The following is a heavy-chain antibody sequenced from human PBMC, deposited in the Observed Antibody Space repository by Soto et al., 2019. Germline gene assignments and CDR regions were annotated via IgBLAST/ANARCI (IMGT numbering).Heavy chain of an antibody. Sequence: QVQLVQSGAEVKKPGASVKVSCKASGYTFTSYDINWVRQATGQGLEWMGWMNPNSGNTGYAQKFQGRVTMTRNTSMSTAYMELSSLRSEDTAVHYCARERSAAGTGWFDPWGQGTLVTVSS. J-gene: IGHJ5*02. V-gene: IGHV1-8*01. CDR2: MNPNSGNT. D-gene: IGHD6-13*01. CDR3: ARERSAAGTGWFDP. CDR1: GYTFTSYD.